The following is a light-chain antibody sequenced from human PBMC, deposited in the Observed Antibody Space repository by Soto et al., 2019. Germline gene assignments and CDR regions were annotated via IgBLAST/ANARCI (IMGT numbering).Light chain of an antibody. V-gene: IGKV3-11*01. CDR1: QSVSSY. Sequence: EIVLTQSPATLSLSPGERATLSCRASQSVSSYLAWYQQKPGQAPRLLIYDASNRATGIPARFSGSGSGTDFTLTISSLEPEDSAVYYCQQRIKWPITFGQGTRLEIQ. CDR3: QQRIKWPIT. CDR2: DAS. J-gene: IGKJ5*01.